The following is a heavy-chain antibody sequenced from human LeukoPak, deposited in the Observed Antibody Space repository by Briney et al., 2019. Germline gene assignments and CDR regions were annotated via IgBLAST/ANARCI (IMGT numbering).Heavy chain of an antibody. J-gene: IGHJ4*02. CDR3: ARSGSNTLDY. CDR1: GFTFSSYA. V-gene: IGHV3-64*01. Sequence: GGSLRLSCAASGFTFSSYAMHWVRQAPGKGLEYVSSISSNGGSTYYANSVKGRFTMSRDNSKNTLRLQMGSLRAEDMAVYYCARSGSNTLDYWGQGTLVTVSS. D-gene: IGHD2-15*01. CDR2: ISSNGGST.